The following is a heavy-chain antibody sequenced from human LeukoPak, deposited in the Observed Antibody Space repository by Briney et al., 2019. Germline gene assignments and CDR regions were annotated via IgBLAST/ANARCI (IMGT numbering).Heavy chain of an antibody. J-gene: IGHJ4*02. V-gene: IGHV4-34*01. CDR1: GGSFSGYY. CDR3: ARVATRGRATDY. D-gene: IGHD5-12*01. Sequence: ASETLSLTCAVYGGSFSGYYWSWIRQPPGKGLEWIGEINHSGSTNYNPSLKSRVTISVDTSKNQFSLKLSSVTAADTAVYYCARVATRGRATDYWGQGTLVTVSS. CDR2: INHSGST.